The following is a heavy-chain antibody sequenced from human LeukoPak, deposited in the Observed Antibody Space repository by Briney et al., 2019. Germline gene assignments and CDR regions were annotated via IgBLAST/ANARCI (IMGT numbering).Heavy chain of an antibody. CDR3: ARDRITMIGDDAFDI. CDR1: GISLSNFG. Sequence: GGSLRLSCAASGISLSNFGMHWVRQAPGKGLEWVAFIRYDGSDKYYADSVKGRFTISRDNAKNSLYLQMNSLRAEDTAVYYCARDRITMIGDDAFDIWGQGTMVTVSS. J-gene: IGHJ3*02. D-gene: IGHD3-22*01. CDR2: IRYDGSDK. V-gene: IGHV3-30*02.